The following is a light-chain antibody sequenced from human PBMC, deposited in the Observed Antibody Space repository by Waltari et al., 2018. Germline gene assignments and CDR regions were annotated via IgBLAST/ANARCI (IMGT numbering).Light chain of an antibody. V-gene: IGKV1-9*01. CDR2: DAS. CDR3: QQLNSYPFT. Sequence: DIQFTQSPSFLSASLGDRVTITCRASQGISSFLVWYQQKPGKAPKRLIYDASTLQTGVPSRFSGSASGTEFTLTISSLQPEDCATYYCQQLNSYPFTFGPGTKVDIE. J-gene: IGKJ3*01. CDR1: QGISSF.